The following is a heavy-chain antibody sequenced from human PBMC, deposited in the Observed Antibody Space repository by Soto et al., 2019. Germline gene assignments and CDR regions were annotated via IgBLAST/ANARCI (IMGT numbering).Heavy chain of an antibody. V-gene: IGHV4-31*03. CDR2: IYDSGST. J-gene: IGHJ5*01. CDR3: AREVSWPGAFDF. D-gene: IGHD2-8*02. Sequence: SETLSLTCTVSGGSISSGGYYWSWIRQHPGKGLEWIGYIYDSGSTYYNPSLKSRVTISGDTSKSQFSLTLRSVTAADTAVYDGAREVSWPGAFDFSGQGILVTVSS. CDR1: GGSISSGGYY.